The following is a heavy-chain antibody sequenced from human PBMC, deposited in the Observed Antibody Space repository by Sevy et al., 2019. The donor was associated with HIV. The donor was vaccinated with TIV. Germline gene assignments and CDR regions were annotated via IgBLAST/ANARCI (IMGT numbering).Heavy chain of an antibody. J-gene: IGHJ4*02. Sequence: GGSLRLSCAASGFSFSSYGMQWVRQAPGKGLEWMSYIQYDGSNKDYADSVKGRFTISRDNSKNTLYLQMNSLRVEDTAFFYCVKEGGGEGGDHWGQGTLVTVSS. D-gene: IGHD3-16*01. V-gene: IGHV3-30*02. CDR1: GFSFSSYG. CDR3: VKEGGGEGGDH. CDR2: IQYDGSNK.